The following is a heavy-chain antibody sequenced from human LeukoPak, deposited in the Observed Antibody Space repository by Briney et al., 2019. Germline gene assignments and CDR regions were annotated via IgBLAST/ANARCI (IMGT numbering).Heavy chain of an antibody. D-gene: IGHD2-15*01. CDR1: GFTFNSYA. J-gene: IGHJ4*02. V-gene: IGHV3-23*01. Sequence: GGSLRLSCAASGFTFNSYAMTWVRQAPGKGLEWVSSVGDSGDYTYYADSVKGRFTISRDNSKNTLYLQVNSLRAEDTAVYYCAKAPISKDCSGGSCYLFDYWGQGTLVIVSS. CDR2: VGDSGDYT. CDR3: AKAPISKDCSGGSCYLFDY.